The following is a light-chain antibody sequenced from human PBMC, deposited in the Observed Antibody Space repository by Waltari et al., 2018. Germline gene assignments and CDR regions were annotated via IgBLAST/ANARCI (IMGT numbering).Light chain of an antibody. CDR1: QSVSSSY. CDR2: GAS. J-gene: IGKJ4*01. CDR3: QQYGSSPGLT. Sequence: EFGLTQSPGTLSLSPGERATLSCRASQSVSSSYLAWYQQKPGQAPRLLIYGASSRATGIPDRFSGSGSGTDFTLTISRLEPEDFAVYYCQQYGSSPGLTFGGGTKVEIK. V-gene: IGKV3-20*01.